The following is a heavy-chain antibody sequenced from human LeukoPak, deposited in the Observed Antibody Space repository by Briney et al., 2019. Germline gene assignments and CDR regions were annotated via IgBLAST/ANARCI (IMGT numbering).Heavy chain of an antibody. CDR2: ISASGGST. CDR3: AKDYRYSSGWLTVSFDY. CDR1: GFTFSSYA. J-gene: IGHJ4*02. V-gene: IGHV3-23*01. D-gene: IGHD6-19*01. Sequence: GGSLRLSCAASGFTFSSYAMSWVRQAPGKGLEWVSGISASGGSTYYADSVKGRFTISRDNSKNTLYLRMNSLRAEDTAVYYCAKDYRYSSGWLTVSFDYWGQGTLVTVSS.